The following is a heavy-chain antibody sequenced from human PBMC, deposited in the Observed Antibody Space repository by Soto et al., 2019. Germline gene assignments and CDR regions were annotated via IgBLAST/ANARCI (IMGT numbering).Heavy chain of an antibody. CDR2: ISGSGGST. D-gene: IGHD3-3*01. J-gene: IGHJ6*03. V-gene: IGHV3-23*01. CDR3: ATGTPLRFLEWLQEKDSYYYYYMDV. Sequence: EVQLLESGGGLVQPGGSLRLSCAASGFTFSSYAMSWVRQAPGKGLEWVSAISGSGGSTYYADSVKGRFTISRDNSKNTLYLQMNSLRAEDTAVYYCATGTPLRFLEWLQEKDSYYYYYMDVWGKGTTVTVSS. CDR1: GFTFSSYA.